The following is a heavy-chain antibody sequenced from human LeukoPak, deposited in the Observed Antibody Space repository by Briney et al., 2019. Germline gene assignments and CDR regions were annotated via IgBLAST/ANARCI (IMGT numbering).Heavy chain of an antibody. Sequence: PGGSLRLSCGASGFSFSTYEINWVRQAPGKGLEWVSYVSVSGSTRYYVDSVKGRFTISRDNAKNSVYLQMSSLRAEDTAVYYCARALNYGEQFDYWGQGTLVTVSS. CDR3: ARALNYGEQFDY. D-gene: IGHD4-17*01. V-gene: IGHV3-48*03. J-gene: IGHJ4*02. CDR1: GFSFSTYE. CDR2: VSVSGSTR.